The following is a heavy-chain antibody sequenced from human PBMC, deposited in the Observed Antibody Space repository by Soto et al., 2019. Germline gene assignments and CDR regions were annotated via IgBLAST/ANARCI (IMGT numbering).Heavy chain of an antibody. CDR1: GYTFSDYW. V-gene: IGHV5-51*01. D-gene: IGHD2-2*01. Sequence: PGASLTISCKGSGYTFSDYWIGWVRQLPGKGLEWMGIIYPGDSDTRYSPSFQGHVTITVDKSTSTAYLQWNTLKASDTAMYYCEIQSSNCRYHSYAMDVWGPSTTVTV. J-gene: IGHJ6*02. CDR2: IYPGDSDT. CDR3: EIQSSNCRYHSYAMDV.